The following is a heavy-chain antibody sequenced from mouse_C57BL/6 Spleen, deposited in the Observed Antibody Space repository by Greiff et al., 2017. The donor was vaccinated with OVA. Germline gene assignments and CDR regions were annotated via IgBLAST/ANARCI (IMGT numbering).Heavy chain of an antibody. CDR2: IYPRSGNT. CDR3: ARDYEYDGNYLDY. J-gene: IGHJ2*01. Sequence: VQLVESGAELARPGASVKLSCKASGYTFTSYGISWVKQRTGQGLEWIGEIYPRSGNTYYNEKFKGKATLTADKSSSTAYMALRSLTSEDSAVYFCARDYEYDGNYLDYWGQGTTLTVSS. D-gene: IGHD2-4*01. V-gene: IGHV1-81*01. CDR1: GYTFTSYG.